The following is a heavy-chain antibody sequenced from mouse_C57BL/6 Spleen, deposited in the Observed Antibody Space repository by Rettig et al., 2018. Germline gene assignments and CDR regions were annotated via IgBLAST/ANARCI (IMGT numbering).Heavy chain of an antibody. J-gene: IGHJ3*01. CDR3: ARGRVYDYDGGAWFAY. Sequence: QVQLQQSGAELARPGASVKLSCKASGYTFTSFGIIWVKQRTGPGLEWIGEIYPRNGNTYYNEKFKGKATLTADKSSSTAYMELRSLTSEDSAVYFCARGRVYDYDGGAWFAYWGQGTLVTVSA. CDR1: GYTFTSFG. CDR2: IYPRNGNT. D-gene: IGHD2-4*01. V-gene: IGHV1-81*01.